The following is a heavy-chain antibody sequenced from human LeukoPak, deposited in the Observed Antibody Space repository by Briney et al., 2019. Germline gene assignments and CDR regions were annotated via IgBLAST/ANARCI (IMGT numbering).Heavy chain of an antibody. CDR3: ARVGITMVRGGPGEFDY. CDR1: GGSFSGYY. Sequence: SETLSLTCAVYGGSFSGYYWSWIRQPPGKGLEWIGEINHSGSTNYNPSLKSRVTISVDTSKNQFSLKLSSVAAADTAVYYCARVGITMVRGGPGEFDYWGQGTLVTVSS. CDR2: INHSGST. V-gene: IGHV4-34*01. D-gene: IGHD3-10*01. J-gene: IGHJ4*02.